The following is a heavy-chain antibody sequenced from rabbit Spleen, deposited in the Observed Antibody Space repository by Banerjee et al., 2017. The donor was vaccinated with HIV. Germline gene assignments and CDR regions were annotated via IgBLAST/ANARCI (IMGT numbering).Heavy chain of an antibody. CDR1: GFSFSSDFD. CDR2: IDSGSSGFT. J-gene: IGHJ4*01. CDR3: AKDLPGVIGWNFDL. Sequence: QQQLEESGGGLVKPGGTLTLTCTASGFSFSSDFDMCWVRQAPGKGLEWIACIDSGSSGFTYFASWAKGRFTISKTSWTTVTLQMTSPTAADTASYFCAKDLPGVIGWNFDLWGPGTLVTVS. D-gene: IGHD1-1*01. V-gene: IGHV1S45*01.